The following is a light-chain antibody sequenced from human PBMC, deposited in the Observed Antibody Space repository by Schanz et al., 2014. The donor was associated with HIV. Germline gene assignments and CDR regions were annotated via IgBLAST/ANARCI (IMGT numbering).Light chain of an antibody. CDR3: QQTYTTPSIT. CDR2: AAS. J-gene: IGKJ5*01. V-gene: IGKV1-39*01. CDR1: QGIRND. Sequence: DIQMTQSPSSLSASVGDRVTITCRASQGIRNDLGWYQQKPGKAPKLLIYAASNLQSGVPLRFNGSGSGTDFTLIISALQPEDFARYYCQQTYTTPSITFGQGTRLEIK.